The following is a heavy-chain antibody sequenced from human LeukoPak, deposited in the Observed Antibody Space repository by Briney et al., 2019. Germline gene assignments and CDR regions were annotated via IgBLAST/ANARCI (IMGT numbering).Heavy chain of an antibody. D-gene: IGHD3-10*01. J-gene: IGHJ4*02. CDR2: ISSSSSYI. CDR1: GFTFSSYS. CDR3: ASRNFGSSPFDY. V-gene: IGHV3-21*01. Sequence: GGSLRLSCAASGFTFSSYSMNWVRQAPGKGLEWVSSISSSSSYIYYADSVKGRFTISRDNAKNTLYLQMDSLTAEDTAVYYCASRNFGSSPFDYWGQGTLVTVSS.